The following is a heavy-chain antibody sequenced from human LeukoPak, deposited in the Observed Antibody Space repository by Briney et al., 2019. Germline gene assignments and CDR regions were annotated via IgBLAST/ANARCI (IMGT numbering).Heavy chain of an antibody. CDR2: IIPIFGTA. Sequence: SVKVSCKASGGTFSSYAISWVRQAPGQGLEWMGGIIPIFGTANYAQKFQGRVTITADESTSTAYMELSSLRSEDTAVYYCAKGFLWLVRDVGGCVDYWGQGTLVTVSS. CDR3: AKGFLWLVRDVGGCVDY. J-gene: IGHJ4*02. CDR1: GGTFSSYA. D-gene: IGHD6-19*01. V-gene: IGHV1-69*13.